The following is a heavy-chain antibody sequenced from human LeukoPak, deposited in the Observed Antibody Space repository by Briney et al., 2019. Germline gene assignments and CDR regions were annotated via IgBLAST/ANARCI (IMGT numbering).Heavy chain of an antibody. CDR3: ARGRYDSSGYYYWFDY. CDR2: ISSSSSYI. J-gene: IGHJ4*02. D-gene: IGHD3-22*01. CDR1: GFTFSSYS. Sequence: GGSLRLSCAASGFTFSSYSMNWVRQAPGKGLEWVSSISSSSSYIYYADSVTGRFTISRDNAKNSLYLQMNSLRAEDTAVYYCARGRYDSSGYYYWFDYWGQGNLVTVSS. V-gene: IGHV3-21*01.